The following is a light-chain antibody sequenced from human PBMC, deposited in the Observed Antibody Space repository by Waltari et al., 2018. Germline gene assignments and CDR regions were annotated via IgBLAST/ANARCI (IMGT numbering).Light chain of an antibody. Sequence: DIQMTQSPSSLSASVGERVTITCRASQNIDTFLNWYQHKVGKAPQLLISLASHLQSGVSSRFSGGVSGTDFTLTISNLQPEDSAVYYCQQSYITRWTFGQGSEV. CDR1: QNIDTF. CDR2: LAS. CDR3: QQSYITRWT. V-gene: IGKV1-39*01. J-gene: IGKJ1*01.